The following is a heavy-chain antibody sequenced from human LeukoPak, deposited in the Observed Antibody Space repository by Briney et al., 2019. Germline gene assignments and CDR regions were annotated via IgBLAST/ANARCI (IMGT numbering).Heavy chain of an antibody. CDR3: AREGGYCSGGSCRFFDY. CDR2: ISPSSSYI. CDR1: GFTFSSSS. D-gene: IGHD2-15*01. Sequence: GGSLRLSRAASGFTFSSSSMNWVRQAPGKGLEFVSSISPSSSYIYYADSVKGRFTISRDDAKNSLFLQMNGLRAEDTAVYYCAREGGYCSGGSCRFFDYWGQGTLVTVSS. J-gene: IGHJ4*02. V-gene: IGHV3-21*06.